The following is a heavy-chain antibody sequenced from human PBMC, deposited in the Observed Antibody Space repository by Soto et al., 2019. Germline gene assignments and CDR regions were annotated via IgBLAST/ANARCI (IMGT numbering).Heavy chain of an antibody. Sequence: GESLKISCKGSGYSFTSYWISWVRQMPGKGLEWMGRIDPSDSYTNYSPSFQGHVTISADKSISTAYLQWSSLKASDTAMYYCARHESAIVVVVAATSWFDPWGQGTLVTVS. J-gene: IGHJ5*02. CDR2: IDPSDSYT. D-gene: IGHD2-15*01. CDR3: ARHESAIVVVVAATSWFDP. V-gene: IGHV5-10-1*01. CDR1: GYSFTSYW.